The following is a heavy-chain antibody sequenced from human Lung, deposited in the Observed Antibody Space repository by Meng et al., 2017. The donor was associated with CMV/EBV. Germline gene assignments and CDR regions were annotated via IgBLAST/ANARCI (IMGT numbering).Heavy chain of an antibody. CDR3: AKETSNYDFWSGYYTGGLDP. V-gene: IGHV3-43*01. J-gene: IGHJ5*02. CDR2: ISWDGDTT. D-gene: IGHD3-3*01. CDR1: GFTFDDYT. Sequence: GGSLRLXCAASGFTFDDYTMHWVRQAPGKGLEWVSLISWDGDTTYYADSVKGRFSISRDNSKNSLYLQMNSLRTEDTALYYCAKETSNYDFWSGYYTGGLDPXGQGXLVTVSS.